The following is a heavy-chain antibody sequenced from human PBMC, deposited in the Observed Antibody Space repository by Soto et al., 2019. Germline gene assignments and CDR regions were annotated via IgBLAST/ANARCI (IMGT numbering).Heavy chain of an antibody. D-gene: IGHD6-19*01. CDR3: ASTIAVRFDY. J-gene: IGHJ4*02. V-gene: IGHV3-30-3*01. CDR1: GFTFSSYA. Sequence: QVQLVESGGGVVQPGRSLRLSCAASGFTFSSYAMHWVRQAPGKGLEWVAVISYDGSNKYYADSVKGRFTISRDNSKNTLYLQMNSLRAEDMAVYYCASTIAVRFDYWGQGTLVTVSS. CDR2: ISYDGSNK.